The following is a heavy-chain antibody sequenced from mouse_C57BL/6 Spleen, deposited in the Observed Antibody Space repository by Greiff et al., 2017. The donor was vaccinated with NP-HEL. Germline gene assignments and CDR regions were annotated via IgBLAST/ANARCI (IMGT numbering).Heavy chain of an antibody. CDR1: GYAFTNYL. V-gene: IGHV1-54*01. D-gene: IGHD2-3*01. CDR3: ASSYDGYYAVY. Sequence: QVQLQQSGAELVRPGTSVKVSCKASGYAFTNYLIEWVKQRPGQGLEWIGVINPGSGGNNYNEQFKGKATLTADKSSSTAYMQLSSLTSEDSAVYFCASSYDGYYAVYWGQGTSVTVSS. CDR2: INPGSGGN. J-gene: IGHJ4*01.